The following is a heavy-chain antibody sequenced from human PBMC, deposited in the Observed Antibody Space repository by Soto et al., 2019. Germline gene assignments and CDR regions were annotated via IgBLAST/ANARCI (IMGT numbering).Heavy chain of an antibody. Sequence: PGGSLRLSCAASGFTFSSYEMNWVRQAPGKGLEWVSYISSSGSTIYYADSVKGRFTISRDNAKNSLYLQMNSLRAEDTAVYYCARDSPVTYYDFWSGFGWFDPWGQGTLVTVSS. CDR3: ARDSPVTYYDFWSGFGWFDP. D-gene: IGHD3-3*01. CDR1: GFTFSSYE. CDR2: ISSSGSTI. J-gene: IGHJ5*02. V-gene: IGHV3-48*03.